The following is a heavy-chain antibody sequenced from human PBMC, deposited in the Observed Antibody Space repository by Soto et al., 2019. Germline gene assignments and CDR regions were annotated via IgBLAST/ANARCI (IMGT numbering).Heavy chain of an antibody. CDR3: AREYQGDGYNDYYYYGMDV. Sequence: ASVKVSCKASGYTFTSYYMHWVRQAPGQGLEWMGIINPSGGSTSYAQKFQGRVTMTRDTSTSTVYMELSSPRSEDTAVYYCAREYQGDGYNDYYYYGMDVWGQGTTVTVSS. J-gene: IGHJ6*02. CDR2: INPSGGST. V-gene: IGHV1-46*01. CDR1: GYTFTSYY. D-gene: IGHD5-12*01.